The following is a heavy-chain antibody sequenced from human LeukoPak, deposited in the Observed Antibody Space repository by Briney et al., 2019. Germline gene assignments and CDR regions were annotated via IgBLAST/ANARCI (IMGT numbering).Heavy chain of an antibody. CDR1: GFSSSAYA. D-gene: IGHD5-18*01. Sequence: GGSLRLSCVASGFSSSAYAMHWVRQAPGKGLVWVSRINSDGSSTSYADSVKGRFTISRDNAKNTLYLQMNSLRAEDTAVYYCARGRRPGYSYGGYYFDYWGQGTLVTVSS. J-gene: IGHJ4*02. CDR3: ARGRRPGYSYGGYYFDY. CDR2: INSDGSST. V-gene: IGHV3-74*01.